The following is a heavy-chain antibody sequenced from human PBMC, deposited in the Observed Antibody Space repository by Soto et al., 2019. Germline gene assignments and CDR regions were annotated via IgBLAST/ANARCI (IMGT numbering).Heavy chain of an antibody. CDR3: AREIVGATNRFDP. CDR1: GYTFTSYY. V-gene: IGHV1-2*04. CDR2: INPNSGGT. J-gene: IGHJ5*02. D-gene: IGHD1-26*01. Sequence: QVQLVQSGAEVKKPGASVKVSCKASGYTFTSYYMHWVRQAPGQGLEWMGWINPNSGGTNYAQKVQGWVTMTRDTSISAAYMELSRRSSDDTAVYYCAREIVGATNRFDPWGQGTLVTVSS.